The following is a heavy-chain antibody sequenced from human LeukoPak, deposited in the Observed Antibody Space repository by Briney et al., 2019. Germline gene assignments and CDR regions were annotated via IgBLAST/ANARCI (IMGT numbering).Heavy chain of an antibody. V-gene: IGHV3-49*04. CDR2: IRNKANGATA. CDR1: GFIFSDYA. CDR3: SRAYTTGWLGINDF. Sequence: QSGGSLRLSCTGSGFIFSDYAMTWVRQAPGKGLEWVGFIRNKANGATADYAASVKGRFTISRDDSKTTAYLQMNSLKTEDTAVYYCSRAYTTGWLGINDFWGQGALVTVSS. J-gene: IGHJ4*02. D-gene: IGHD6-19*01.